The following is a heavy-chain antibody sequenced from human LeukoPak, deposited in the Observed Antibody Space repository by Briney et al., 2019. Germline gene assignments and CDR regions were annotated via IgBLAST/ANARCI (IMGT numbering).Heavy chain of an antibody. CDR3: ARSTMVRGVIRFDY. D-gene: IGHD3-10*01. CDR2: IIPIFGTA. CDR1: GGTFSSYA. J-gene: IGHJ4*02. V-gene: IGHV1-69*13. Sequence: SVKVSFKASGGTFSSYAISWVRQAPGQGLEWMGGIIPIFGTANYAQKFQGRVTITADESTSTAYMELSSLRSEDTAVYYCARSTMVRGVIRFDYWGQGTLVTVSS.